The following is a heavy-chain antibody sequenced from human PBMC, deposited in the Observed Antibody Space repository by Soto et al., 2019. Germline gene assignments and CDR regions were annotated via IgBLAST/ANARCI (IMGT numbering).Heavy chain of an antibody. J-gene: IGHJ6*03. CDR2: INHSGST. V-gene: IGHV4-34*01. CDR3: ARGFRYCTNGVCSTLGRYYYYDYHEEL. D-gene: IGHD2-8*01. Sequence: SETLSLTCAVYGGSFSGYYWSWIRQPPGKGLEWIGEINHSGSTNYNPSLKSRVTISVDTSKNQFSLKLSSVTAADTAVYYCARGFRYCTNGVCSTLGRYYYYDYHEELWCKGTPVTDPS. CDR1: GGSFSGYY.